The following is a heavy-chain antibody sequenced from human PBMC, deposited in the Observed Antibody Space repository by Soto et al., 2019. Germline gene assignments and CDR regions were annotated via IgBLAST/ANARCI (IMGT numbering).Heavy chain of an antibody. J-gene: IGHJ6*02. CDR3: ARDTMYYDILTGYYPVYYYYGMDV. D-gene: IGHD3-9*01. CDR2: IWYDGSNK. V-gene: IGHV3-33*01. CDR1: GFTFSSYG. Sequence: PGGSLRLSCAASGFTFSSYGMHWVRQAPGKGLEWVAVIWYDGSNKYYADSVKGRFTISRDNSKNTLYLQMNNLRAEDTAVYYCARDTMYYDILTGYYPVYYYYGMDVWGQGTTVTVSS.